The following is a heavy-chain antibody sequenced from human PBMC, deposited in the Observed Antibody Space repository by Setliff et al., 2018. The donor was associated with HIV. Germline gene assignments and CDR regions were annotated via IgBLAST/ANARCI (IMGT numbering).Heavy chain of an antibody. CDR2: LYHSGTN. D-gene: IGHD5-18*01. CDR3: ARQVGSQYSYWAYYFDS. V-gene: IGHV4-38-2*01. J-gene: IGHJ4*02. CDR1: GYSISSGYF. Sequence: SETLSLTCAVSGYSISSGYFWGWSRQPPGKGLEWIGSLYHSGTNFYNPSLKSRVTISLDTSTNRFSLKLNSVTAADTAIYSCARQVGSQYSYWAYYFDSWGQGALVTVSS.